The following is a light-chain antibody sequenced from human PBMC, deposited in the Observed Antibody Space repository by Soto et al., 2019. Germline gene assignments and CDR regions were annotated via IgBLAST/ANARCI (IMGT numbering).Light chain of an antibody. CDR1: QDINNY. CDR2: DAS. CDR3: QQYGNLLWT. V-gene: IGKV1-33*01. Sequence: DIQMTQSPSSLSASVGDRVTITCQASQDINNYLKWYQHKPGKAPKLLIYDASNLETGVPSRFSGSGSGTDFTFIISRLQPEDIATYYCQQYGNLLWTFGQGTKVEIK. J-gene: IGKJ1*01.